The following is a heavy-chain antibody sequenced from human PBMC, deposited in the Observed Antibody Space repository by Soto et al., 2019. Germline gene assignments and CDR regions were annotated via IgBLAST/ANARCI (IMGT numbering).Heavy chain of an antibody. J-gene: IGHJ4*02. D-gene: IGHD6-19*01. CDR3: ARVSVGSRWLSSGWYYGDV. CDR2: INSDGSST. CDR1: GFTFSSYW. Sequence: GGSLRLSCAASGFTFSSYWMHWVRQAPGKGLVWVSRINSDGSSTSYADSVKGRFTISRDNAKNTLYLQMNSLRAEDTAVYYCARVSVGSRWLSSGWYYGDVWGQGTLVTVPS. V-gene: IGHV3-74*01.